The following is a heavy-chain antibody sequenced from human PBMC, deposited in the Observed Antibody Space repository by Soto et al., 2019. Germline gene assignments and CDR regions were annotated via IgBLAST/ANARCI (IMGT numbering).Heavy chain of an antibody. J-gene: IGHJ4*02. V-gene: IGHV3-74*01. CDR2: INSDGSST. CDR3: ATDRANLVVVVAATPDY. Sequence: GAVRRSCAAPGWTVSRYWMHWVRQEQGKGLVWVSRINSDGSSTRYADSVKGRFTISRDNAKNTLYLQMNSLRAEDTAVYYCATDRANLVVVVAATPDYWGQGTMVTVSS. D-gene: IGHD2-15*01. CDR1: GWTVSRYW.